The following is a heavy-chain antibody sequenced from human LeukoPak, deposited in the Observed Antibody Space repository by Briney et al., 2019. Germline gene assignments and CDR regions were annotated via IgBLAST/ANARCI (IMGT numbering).Heavy chain of an antibody. Sequence: SETLSLTCAVYGGSFSGYYWSWIRQPPGKGLEWIGEINHSGSTNYNPSLKSRVTISVDTSKNQFSLKLSSVTAADTAVYCCARGRFDPWGQGTLVTVSS. V-gene: IGHV4-34*01. CDR3: ARGRFDP. CDR2: INHSGST. CDR1: GGSFSGYY. J-gene: IGHJ5*02.